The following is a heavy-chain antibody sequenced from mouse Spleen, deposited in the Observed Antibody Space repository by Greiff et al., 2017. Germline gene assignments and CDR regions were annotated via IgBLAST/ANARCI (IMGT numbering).Heavy chain of an antibody. J-gene: IGHJ3*01. Sequence: VKLVESGPGLVQPSQSLSITCTVSGFSLTSYGVHWVRQSPGKGLEWLGVIWSGGSTDYNAAFISRLSISKDNSKSQVFFKMNSLQADDTAIYYCARNSIYYDPAWFAYWGQGTLVTVSA. CDR1: GFSLTSYG. CDR2: IWSGGST. CDR3: ARNSIYYDPAWFAY. V-gene: IGHV2-4-1*01. D-gene: IGHD2-4*01.